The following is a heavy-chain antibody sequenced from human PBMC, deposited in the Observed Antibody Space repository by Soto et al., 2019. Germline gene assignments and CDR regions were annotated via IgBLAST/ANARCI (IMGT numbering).Heavy chain of an antibody. Sequence: SETLSLTCTVSGGSISSGGYYWSWIRQHPGKGLEWIGYIYYSGSTYYNPSLKSRVTISVDTSKNQFSLKLSSVTAADTAVHYCAREIVVVVAATHSNAFDIWGQGTMVTVSS. CDR1: GGSISSGGYY. V-gene: IGHV4-31*03. D-gene: IGHD2-15*01. CDR2: IYYSGST. CDR3: AREIVVVVAATHSNAFDI. J-gene: IGHJ3*02.